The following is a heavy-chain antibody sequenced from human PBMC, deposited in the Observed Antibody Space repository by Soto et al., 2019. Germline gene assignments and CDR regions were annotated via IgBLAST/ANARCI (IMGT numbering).Heavy chain of an antibody. CDR1: GYTFNDYE. V-gene: IGHV1-8*02. Sequence: QEQLVQSAAEVKKPGASVKVSCMTSGYTFNDYEINWVRQATGQGFEGIGWRNPNSGETGYAQRFQGRVTMPTSSSLSTAYLELSSLTSDDTAVYYCARIAMPARPRWYNWFDPWGQGTLVTVSS. CDR2: RNPNSGET. J-gene: IGHJ5*02. D-gene: IGHD2-2*01. CDR3: ARIAMPARPRWYNWFDP.